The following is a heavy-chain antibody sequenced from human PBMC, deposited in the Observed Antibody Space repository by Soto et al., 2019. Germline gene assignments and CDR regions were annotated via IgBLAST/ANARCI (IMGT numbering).Heavy chain of an antibody. CDR1: GFFFSAYC. D-gene: IGHD2-15*01. CDR3: ARRYCGGSSCPGIGFDY. Sequence: WGSLRLSCAASGFFFSAYCIIFFRQSAFKGLEWVASIKQDGSDTYYLGSVKGRFTISRENARNSLYLQMNSLTAGDTAVYYCARRYCGGSSCPGIGFDYWGQGTLVTVSS. V-gene: IGHV3-7*01. J-gene: IGHJ4*02. CDR2: IKQDGSDT.